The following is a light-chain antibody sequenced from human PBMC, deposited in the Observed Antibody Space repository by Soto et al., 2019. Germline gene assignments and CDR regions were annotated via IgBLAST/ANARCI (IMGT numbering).Light chain of an antibody. CDR2: GAS. CDR1: QSVSSSY. J-gene: IGKJ1*01. Sequence: ILFAQSSGTLSLSLVHSATLCCRASQSVSSSYLAWYQQKPGQAPRLLIYGASTRATGIPARFSGSGSGTEFTLIISSLQSEDFAVYYCQQYNNWPPWTFGQGTKVDIK. V-gene: IGKV3-15*01. CDR3: QQYNNWPPWT.